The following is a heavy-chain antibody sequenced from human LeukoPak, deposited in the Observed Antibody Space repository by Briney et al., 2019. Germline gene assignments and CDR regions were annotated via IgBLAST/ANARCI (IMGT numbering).Heavy chain of an antibody. CDR3: ARDRRLLSLDY. V-gene: IGHV3-30*04. CDR2: ISYDGSNK. J-gene: IGHJ4*02. CDR1: GFTFSSYA. Sequence: GGSLRLSCAASGFTFSSYAMHWVRQAPGKGLEWVAVISYDGSNKYYADSVKGRFTISRDNSKNTLYLQMNSLRAEDTAVYYCARDRRLLSLDYWGQGTLVIVSS. D-gene: IGHD2/OR15-2a*01.